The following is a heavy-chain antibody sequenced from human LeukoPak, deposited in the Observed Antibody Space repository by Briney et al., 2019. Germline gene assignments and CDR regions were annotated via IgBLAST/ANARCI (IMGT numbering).Heavy chain of an antibody. CDR2: IYHSGST. D-gene: IGHD3-10*01. V-gene: IGHV4-30-2*01. CDR3: ARRSPRGAFDI. CDR1: GGSISSGGYY. J-gene: IGHJ3*02. Sequence: SETLSLTCTDSGGSISSGGYYWSWIRQPPGKGLEWIGYIYHSGSTYYNPSLKSRVTISVDRSKNQFSLKLSSVTAADTAVYYCARRSPRGAFDIWGQGTMVTVSS.